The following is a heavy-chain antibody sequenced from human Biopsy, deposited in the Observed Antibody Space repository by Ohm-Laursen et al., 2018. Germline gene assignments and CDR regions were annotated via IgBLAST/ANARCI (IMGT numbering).Heavy chain of an antibody. D-gene: IGHD6-19*01. CDR2: INHSGST. CDR3: ARGRLRAVARFDY. V-gene: IGHV4-34*01. CDR1: GGSFSGYY. J-gene: IGHJ4*02. Sequence: SDTLSLTCTVYGGSFSGYYWSWIRQPPGKGLEWIGEINHSGSTNYSPSLKSRVTISVDTSKNQSSLKLSSVTAADTAVYYCARGRLRAVARFDYWGQGTLVTVSS.